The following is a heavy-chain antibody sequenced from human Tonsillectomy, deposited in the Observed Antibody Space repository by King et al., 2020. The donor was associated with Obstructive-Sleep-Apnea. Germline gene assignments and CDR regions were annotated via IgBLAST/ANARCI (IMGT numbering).Heavy chain of an antibody. J-gene: IGHJ4*02. CDR2: IYYNGNT. Sequence: QLQESGPGLEKPSETLSLICTVSDGSISTSSYYWGWIRQPPGKGLEWIGNIYYNGNTYYNPSLKSRVTISLDTSKNQFSLKLSSVTGADTAVYYCAKTFYSGGNEFFDSWGQGTLVTVSA. CDR1: DGSISTSSYY. D-gene: IGHD4-23*01. V-gene: IGHV4-39*07. CDR3: AKTFYSGGNEFFDS.